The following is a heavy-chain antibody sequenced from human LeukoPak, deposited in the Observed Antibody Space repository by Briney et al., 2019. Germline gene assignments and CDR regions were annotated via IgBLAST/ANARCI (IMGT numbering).Heavy chain of an antibody. CDR2: IHYSGST. CDR1: GGSISSGDFY. D-gene: IGHD3-16*01. V-gene: IGHV4-31*03. Sequence: SETLSLTCTVSGGSISSGDFYWSWIRQHPGKGLEWIGYIHYSGSTYYNPSLQSRVTISVDTSKNNFSLRLSSVTAADTAVYYCARDTYYGGASDYWGQGTLVTVSS. CDR3: ARDTYYGGASDY. J-gene: IGHJ4*02.